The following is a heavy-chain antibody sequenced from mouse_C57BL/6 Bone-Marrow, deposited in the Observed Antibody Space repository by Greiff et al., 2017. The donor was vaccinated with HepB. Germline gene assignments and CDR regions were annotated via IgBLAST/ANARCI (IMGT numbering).Heavy chain of an antibody. CDR3: ARSEGTTVVASYYAMDY. CDR2: INPGSGGT. J-gene: IGHJ4*01. V-gene: IGHV1-54*01. D-gene: IGHD1-1*01. CDR1: GYAFTNYL. Sequence: VQLQESGAELVRPGTSVKVSCKASGYAFTNYLIEWVKQRPGQGLEWIGVINPGSGGTNYNEKFKGKATLTADNSSSTAYMQLSSLTSEDSAVYFCARSEGTTVVASYYAMDYWGQGTSVTVSS.